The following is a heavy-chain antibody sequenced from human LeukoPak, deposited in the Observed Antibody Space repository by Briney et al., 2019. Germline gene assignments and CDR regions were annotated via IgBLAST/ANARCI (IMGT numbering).Heavy chain of an antibody. CDR1: GYTFTGYY. Sequence: ASVKVSCKASGYTFTGYYMHWVRQAPGQGLELMGWINPNSGGTNYAQKFQGGVTMTRDTSISTAYMELSRLRSDDTAVYYCARARGATWAEYYYYGMDVWGQGTTVTVSS. J-gene: IGHJ6*02. CDR3: ARARGATWAEYYYYGMDV. V-gene: IGHV1-2*02. CDR2: INPNSGGT. D-gene: IGHD5-12*01.